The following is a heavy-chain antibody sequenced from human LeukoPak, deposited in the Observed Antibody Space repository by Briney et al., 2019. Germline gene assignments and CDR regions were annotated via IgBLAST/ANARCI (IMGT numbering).Heavy chain of an antibody. CDR2: ASYSGST. Sequence: SETPSLTCTVSGGAISNTSYYWGWIRQPPGNGLEWIGSASYSGSTYYNPSLKSRVTISVDTSKNQFSLKLSSVTAADTAVYYCARGRRTAYGDSFDYWGQGTLVTVSS. CDR3: ARGRRTAYGDSFDY. D-gene: IGHD4-17*01. CDR1: GGAISNTSYY. V-gene: IGHV4-39*07. J-gene: IGHJ4*02.